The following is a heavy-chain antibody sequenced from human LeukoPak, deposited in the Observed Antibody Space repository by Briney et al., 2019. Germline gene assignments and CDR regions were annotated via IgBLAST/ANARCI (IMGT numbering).Heavy chain of an antibody. CDR2: IYSGGST. V-gene: IGHV3-66*01. CDR1: GFTVSSSY. Sequence: PGGSLRLSFAASGFTVSSSYMSWVRQAPGKGLEWVSVIYSGGSTYYADSVKGRFTISRDNSKNTLYLQMNSLRAEDTAVYYCARERSYQLEGYYFDYWGQGTLVTVSS. CDR3: ARERSYQLEGYYFDY. J-gene: IGHJ4*02. D-gene: IGHD2-2*01.